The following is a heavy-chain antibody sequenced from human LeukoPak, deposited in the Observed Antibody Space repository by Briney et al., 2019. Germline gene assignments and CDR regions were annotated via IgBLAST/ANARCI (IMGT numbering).Heavy chain of an antibody. D-gene: IGHD3-22*01. CDR3: ARLYDSSTYTNWLDP. Sequence: PSETLSLTCTVSSGSIRSYYWSWIRQPPGKGLEWIGYIYHSGSTKYNPSLKSRITISVDTSKNQFSLKLSSVTAADTAVYYCARLYDSSTYTNWLDPWGQGTLVTVSS. CDR2: IYHSGST. V-gene: IGHV4-59*01. J-gene: IGHJ5*02. CDR1: SGSIRSYY.